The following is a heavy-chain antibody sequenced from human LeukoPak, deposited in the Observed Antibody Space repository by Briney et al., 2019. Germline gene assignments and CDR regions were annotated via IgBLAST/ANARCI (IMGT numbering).Heavy chain of an antibody. J-gene: IGHJ6*02. Sequence: GGSLRLSCAASGFTFSSYAMSWVRQAPGKGLEWVSAISGSGGSTYYADSVKGRFTISRDNSKNTLHLQMNSLRAEDTAVYYCARDLSSSWYFDYYYGMDVWGQGTTVTVSS. CDR3: ARDLSSSWYFDYYYGMDV. V-gene: IGHV3-23*01. D-gene: IGHD6-13*01. CDR2: ISGSGGST. CDR1: GFTFSSYA.